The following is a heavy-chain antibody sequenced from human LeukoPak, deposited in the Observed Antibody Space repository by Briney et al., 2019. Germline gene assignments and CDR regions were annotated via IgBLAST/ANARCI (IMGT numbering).Heavy chain of an antibody. CDR3: ARDSSGYYWDAFDI. V-gene: IGHV4-59*01. D-gene: IGHD3-22*01. J-gene: IGHJ3*02. CDR2: IYYSGST. CDR1: GGSISSYY. Sequence: PSETLSLTCTVSGGSISSYYWSWIRQPPGKGLEWIGYIYYSGSTNYNHSLKSRVTISVDTSKNQFSLKLSSVTAADTAVYYCARDSSGYYWDAFDIWGQGTMVTVSS.